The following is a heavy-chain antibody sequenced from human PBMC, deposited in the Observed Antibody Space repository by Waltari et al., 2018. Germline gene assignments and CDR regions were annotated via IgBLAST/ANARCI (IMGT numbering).Heavy chain of an antibody. D-gene: IGHD6-13*01. J-gene: IGHJ4*02. V-gene: IGHV1-69*01. CDR2: IIPIFGTA. CDR3: ARERGSSSWYTYYFDY. CDR1: GGTFSSYA. Sequence: QVQLVQSGAEVKKPGSSVKVSCKASGGTFSSYAISWVRQAPGQGLEWMGGIIPIFGTANYAQKFQGRVTITADESTSTAYMELSSLRSEDTAVYYCARERGSSSWYTYYFDYWGQGTLVTVSS.